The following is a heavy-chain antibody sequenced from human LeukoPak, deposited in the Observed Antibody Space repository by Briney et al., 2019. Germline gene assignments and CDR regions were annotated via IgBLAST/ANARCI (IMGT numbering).Heavy chain of an antibody. J-gene: IGHJ4*02. CDR3: AKEILDYGYFDN. CDR1: GFTFSSYA. CDR2: ISGSGGST. Sequence: PGGSLRLSCAVSGFTFSSYAMSWVRQAPGKGLEWVSAISGSGGSTYYADSVKGRFTISRGNSKNTLYLQMNSLRAEDTAVYYCAKEILDYGYFDNWGLGTLVTVSS. D-gene: IGHD4-17*01. V-gene: IGHV3-23*01.